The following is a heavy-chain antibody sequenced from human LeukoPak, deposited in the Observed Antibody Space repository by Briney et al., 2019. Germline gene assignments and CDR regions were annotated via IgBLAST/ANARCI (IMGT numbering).Heavy chain of an antibody. CDR1: GFTFSSYW. V-gene: IGHV3-7*01. J-gene: IGHJ2*01. CDR2: IKPDGSEK. Sequence: GGSLRLSCAASGFTFSSYWMTWVRQAPGKGLEWVANIKPDGSEKYCVDSVKGRFTISRDNYKNTLYLQMDGLRVEDTAVYYCARGPCGDDCFSYWYFDLWGRGTLVTVSS. CDR3: ARGPCGDDCFSYWYFDL. D-gene: IGHD2-21*02.